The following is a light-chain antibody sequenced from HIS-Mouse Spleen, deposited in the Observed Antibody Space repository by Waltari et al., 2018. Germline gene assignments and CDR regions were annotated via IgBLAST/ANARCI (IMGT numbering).Light chain of an antibody. CDR1: QSLLHSNGYNY. V-gene: IGKV2-28*01. CDR3: MQALQTHRT. J-gene: IGKJ1*01. CDR2: LGS. Sequence: DIVMTQSPLSLTVTPGEPASISCRSSQSLLHSNGYNYLDWYLQKPGQSPQLLIYLGSNRASGVPDRFSGSGSGTDFTLKISRVEAEDVGVYYCMQALQTHRTFGQGTKVEIK.